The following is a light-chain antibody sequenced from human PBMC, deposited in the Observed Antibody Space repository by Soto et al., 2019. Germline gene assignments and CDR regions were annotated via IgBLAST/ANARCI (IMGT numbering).Light chain of an antibody. V-gene: IGKV3-15*01. Sequence: EIVMTQSPASQSVSPGERVTLSCRASQSVSSNLAWYQQQPGQTPRLLIYGASTRATGIPARFSGSGSGTEFTLSINSLQSEDFAVYYCQEYDNWPPEGSFGQGTKVEV. J-gene: IGKJ1*01. CDR2: GAS. CDR3: QEYDNWPPEGS. CDR1: QSVSSN.